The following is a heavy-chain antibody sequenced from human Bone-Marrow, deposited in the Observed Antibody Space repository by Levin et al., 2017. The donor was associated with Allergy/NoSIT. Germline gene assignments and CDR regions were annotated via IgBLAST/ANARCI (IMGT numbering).Heavy chain of an antibody. CDR2: INPRGGST. CDR3: ARDLSGGLPDAFDI. Sequence: GESLMISCKASGYSFTSYYLHWVRQAPGQGLEWMAMINPRGGSTTYAQRFKGRVTMTRDTSTSTVYMELSSLRSEDTAVYYCARDLSGGLPDAFDIWGQGTIVSVSS. J-gene: IGHJ3*02. D-gene: IGHD1-1*01. CDR1: GYSFTSYY. V-gene: IGHV1-46*01.